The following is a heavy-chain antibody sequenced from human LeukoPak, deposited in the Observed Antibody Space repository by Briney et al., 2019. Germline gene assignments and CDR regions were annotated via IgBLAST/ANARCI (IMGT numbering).Heavy chain of an antibody. J-gene: IGHJ4*02. Sequence: GGSLRLSCAASGFTFDDYAMHWVRQAPGKGLEWVSGISWNSGSIGYADSVKGRFTISRDNAKNSLYLQMNSLSAEDTALYYCAKVGYNYDFWSGPLDYWGQGTLVTVSS. D-gene: IGHD3-3*01. CDR2: ISWNSGSI. CDR3: AKVGYNYDFWSGPLDY. V-gene: IGHV3-9*01. CDR1: GFTFDDYA.